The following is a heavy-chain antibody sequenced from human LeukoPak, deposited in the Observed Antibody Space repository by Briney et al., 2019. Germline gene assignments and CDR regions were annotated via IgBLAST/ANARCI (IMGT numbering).Heavy chain of an antibody. CDR2: IGTAGDT. V-gene: IGHV3-13*01. CDR3: ARATRGLDY. D-gene: IGHD3-10*01. Sequence: PGGSLRLSCAASGFTFSSYDMHWVRQITGKGLEWVSAIGTAGDTSYPGSVKGRFTISRENAKNSLYLQMNNLGAGDTAVYYCARATRGLDYWGQGTLVTVSS. J-gene: IGHJ4*02. CDR1: GFTFSSYD.